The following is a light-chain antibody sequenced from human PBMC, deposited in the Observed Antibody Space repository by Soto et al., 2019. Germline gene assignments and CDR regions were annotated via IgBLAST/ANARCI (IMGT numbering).Light chain of an antibody. Sequence: DIQMTQSPSTLSASVGDRFTITCRASQSINDWLAWYQQKPGKAPKVLIYDASSLESGVPSRFSGSGSGTEFTLTISSLQPDDLATYYCQQYSSYWTFGQGTKVDI. CDR3: QQYSSYWT. V-gene: IGKV1-5*01. J-gene: IGKJ1*01. CDR2: DAS. CDR1: QSINDW.